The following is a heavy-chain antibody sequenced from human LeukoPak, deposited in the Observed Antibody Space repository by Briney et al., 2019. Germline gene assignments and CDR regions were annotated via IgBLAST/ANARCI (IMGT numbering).Heavy chain of an antibody. CDR2: ISGSGGST. V-gene: IGHV3-23*01. CDR1: GFTCSSYA. J-gene: IGHJ4*02. Sequence: GASLRLSCAASGFTCSSYAMSWVRQAPGKGLEWVSAISGSGGSTYYADSVKGRFTISRDDSKNTLYLQMNSLRAEDTAVYYCVKLGSAMVLYYFDYWGQGTLVTVSS. CDR3: VKLGSAMVLYYFDY. D-gene: IGHD5-18*01.